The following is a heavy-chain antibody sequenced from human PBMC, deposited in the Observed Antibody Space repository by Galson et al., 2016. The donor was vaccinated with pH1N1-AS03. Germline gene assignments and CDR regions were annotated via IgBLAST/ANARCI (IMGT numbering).Heavy chain of an antibody. D-gene: IGHD6-13*01. CDR2: IYYSGGT. J-gene: IGHJ6*02. CDR3: ARFRSSWTFYYGLDV. Sequence: ETLSLTCTVSGGSISSYYWTWIRQPPGKGLEWIGHIYYSGGTNYNPSLKSRVTISVDTSKNQFSLKLSSVTAADTAVYYCARFRSSWTFYYGLDVRGQGTTVTVSS. CDR1: GGSISSYY. V-gene: IGHV4-59*01.